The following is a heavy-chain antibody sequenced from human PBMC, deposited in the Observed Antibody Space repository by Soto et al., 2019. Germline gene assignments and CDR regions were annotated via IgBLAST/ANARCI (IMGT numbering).Heavy chain of an antibody. CDR1: GYSFTSYW. CDR2: IYPGDSDT. Sequence: PGESLKISCKGSGYSFTSYWIGWVRQMPGKGLEWMGIIYPGDSDTRYSPSFQGQVTISADKSISTAYLQWSSLKASDTAMYYCARVQLERRPNYYYYYMDVWGKGTTVTVSS. V-gene: IGHV5-51*01. D-gene: IGHD1-1*01. CDR3: ARVQLERRPNYYYYYMDV. J-gene: IGHJ6*03.